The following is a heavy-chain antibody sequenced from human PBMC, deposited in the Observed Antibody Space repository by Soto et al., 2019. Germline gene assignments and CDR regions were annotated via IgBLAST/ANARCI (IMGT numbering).Heavy chain of an antibody. Sequence: QVQLQESGPGLVKPSQTLSLTCTVSGGPISSGGYYWSWLRQHPGKGLEWIGYIFTSGSIYYSPSLKSRLTISADPSKNQCSLKLSSVTAADTAVYYCARNFGYYYDYWGQGTLVTVSS. CDR3: ARNFGYYYDY. D-gene: IGHD3-22*01. CDR1: GGPISSGGYY. CDR2: IFTSGSI. J-gene: IGHJ4*02. V-gene: IGHV4-31*03.